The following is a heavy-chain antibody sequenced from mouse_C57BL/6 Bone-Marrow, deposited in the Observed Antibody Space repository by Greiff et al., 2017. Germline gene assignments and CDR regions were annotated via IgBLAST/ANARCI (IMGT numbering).Heavy chain of an antibody. D-gene: IGHD1-1*01. J-gene: IGHJ3*01. CDR3: ARQRLRAWFAY. V-gene: IGHV5-6*01. CDR1: GFTFSSYG. CDR2: ISSGGSYT. Sequence: VESGGDLVKPGGSLKLSCAASGFTFSSYGMSWVRQTPDKRLEWVATISSGGSYTYYPDSVKGRFTISRDNAKNTLYLQMSSLKSEDTAMYYCARQRLRAWFAYWGQGTLVTVSA.